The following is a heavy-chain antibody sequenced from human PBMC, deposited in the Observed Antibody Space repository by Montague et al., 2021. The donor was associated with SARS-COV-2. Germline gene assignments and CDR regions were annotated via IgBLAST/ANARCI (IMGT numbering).Heavy chain of an antibody. CDR1: GGSISSYY. J-gene: IGHJ4*02. V-gene: IGHV4-59*08. D-gene: IGHD1-1*01. Sequence: SETLSLTCSVSGGSISSYYWGWIRQPPGKALECIGYIYYTGSTNYYPSLKSRVTMSVDMSKSQFSLKLSSVTATDTAVYYCARQSRNGIFDYWSQGTLVTVSS. CDR2: IYYTGST. CDR3: ARQSRNGIFDY.